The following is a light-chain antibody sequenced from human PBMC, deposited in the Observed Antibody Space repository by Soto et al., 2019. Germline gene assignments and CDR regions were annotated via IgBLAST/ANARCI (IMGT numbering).Light chain of an antibody. J-gene: IGKJ1*01. Sequence: DITTTQSPSTLSGYVGDRVTITCRASQTISSWLAWYQQKPGKAPKLLIYKASTLKSGVPSRFSGSGSGTEFTLTISSLQPDDFATYYCQHYNSYSEAFGQGTKVDI. CDR3: QHYNSYSEA. V-gene: IGKV1-5*03. CDR1: QTISSW. CDR2: KAS.